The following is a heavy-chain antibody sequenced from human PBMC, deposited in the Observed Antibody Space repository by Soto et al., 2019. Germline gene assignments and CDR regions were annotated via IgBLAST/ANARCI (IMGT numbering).Heavy chain of an antibody. D-gene: IGHD5-18*01. CDR1: GFTFSSNY. Sequence: GVSLRLSCTASGFTFSSNYMSCVLQAPGRGLEWVSVIYSGGSTYYADSVKCRFTISRDNSKNTLYLQMNSLRAEDTAVYYCARGLGPDIAIAGFDYWGQGTLVTSPQ. CDR2: IYSGGST. V-gene: IGHV3-53*01. J-gene: IGHJ4*02. CDR3: ARGLGPDIAIAGFDY.